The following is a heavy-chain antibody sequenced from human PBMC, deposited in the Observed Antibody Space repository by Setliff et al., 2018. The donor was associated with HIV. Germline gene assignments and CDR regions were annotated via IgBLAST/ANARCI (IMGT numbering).Heavy chain of an antibody. V-gene: IGHV1-69*05. J-gene: IGHJ6*03. CDR3: ARETYYGSGSYLPTEYYYYYMDV. D-gene: IGHD3-10*01. CDR2: IIPIFGTA. CDR1: GGTFSSFA. Sequence: SVKVSCKASGGTFSSFAISWVRQAPGQGLEWMGGIIPIFGTANYAQKFQGRVTITTDESATTAYMELRSLRSEDTAVYYCARETYYGSGSYLPTEYYYYYMDVWGKGTTVTVSS.